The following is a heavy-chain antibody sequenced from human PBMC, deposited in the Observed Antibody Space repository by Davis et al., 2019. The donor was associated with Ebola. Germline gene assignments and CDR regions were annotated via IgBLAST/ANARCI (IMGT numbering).Heavy chain of an antibody. CDR2: ISGSGGST. D-gene: IGHD1-26*01. V-gene: IGHV3-23*01. Sequence: GESLKISCAASGFTFSSYAMSWVRQAPGKGLEWVSAISGSGGSTYYADSVKGRFTISRDNSKNTLYLQMNSLRAEDTAVYYCARGGRWGLLWELPLSPDGFDYWGQGTLVTVSS. J-gene: IGHJ4*02. CDR3: ARGGRWGLLWELPLSPDGFDY. CDR1: GFTFSSYA.